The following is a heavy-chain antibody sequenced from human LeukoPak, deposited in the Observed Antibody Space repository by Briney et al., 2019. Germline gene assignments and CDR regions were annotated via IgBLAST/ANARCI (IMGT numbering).Heavy chain of an antibody. CDR1: GGTFSSYA. D-gene: IGHD1-26*01. CDR3: ANIRSHSGSQQRDY. Sequence: SVTVSCKASGGTFSSYAISWVRQAPGQGLEWMGGIIPIFGTANYAQKFQGRVTITADESTSTAYMELSSLRSEDTAVYYCANIRSHSGSQQRDYWGQGTLVTVSS. CDR2: IIPIFGTA. J-gene: IGHJ4*02. V-gene: IGHV1-69*01.